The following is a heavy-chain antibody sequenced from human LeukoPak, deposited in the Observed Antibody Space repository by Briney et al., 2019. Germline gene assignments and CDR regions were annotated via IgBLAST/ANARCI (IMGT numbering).Heavy chain of an antibody. CDR3: ARVGRAPYYYYMDV. J-gene: IGHJ6*03. V-gene: IGHV4-38-2*02. Sequence: SETLSLTCTVSGYSISSGYHWGWIRQPPGKGLEWIGSIYHSGSTYYNPSLKSRVTISVDTSKNQFSLKLRSVTAADTAVYYCARVGRAPYYYYMDVWGKGTTVTASS. CDR2: IYHSGST. D-gene: IGHD1-26*01. CDR1: GYSISSGYH.